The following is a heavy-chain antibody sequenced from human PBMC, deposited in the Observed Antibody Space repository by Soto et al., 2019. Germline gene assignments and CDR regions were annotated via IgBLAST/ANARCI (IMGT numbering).Heavy chain of an antibody. CDR1: GFIVSTSY. V-gene: IGHV3-66*01. CDR2: IYNDGST. CDR3: AKEEALGRYFDWLPTYFDY. J-gene: IGHJ4*02. Sequence: GGSLRLSCAASGFIVSTSYMSWVRQAPGKGLEWVSIIYNDGSTYYADSVKGRFTISRDNSKNTLYLQMNSLRAEDTAVYYCAKEEALGRYFDWLPTYFDYWGQGTLVTVSS. D-gene: IGHD3-9*01.